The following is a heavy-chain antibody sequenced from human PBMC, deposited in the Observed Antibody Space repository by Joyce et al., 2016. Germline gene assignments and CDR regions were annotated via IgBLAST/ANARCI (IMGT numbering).Heavy chain of an antibody. J-gene: IGHJ4*02. V-gene: IGHV3-53*01. CDR3: ARGPPFDY. CDR2: IYSADTT. CDR1: GFTVSGNY. Sequence: EVQLVESGGGLIQPGGSLRLSCAASGFTVSGNYMNWVRQAPGKGLEWVAIIYSADTTHYADSVKGRVPISRDTSKNTLYLQMNSLRAEDTAVYHCARGPPFDYWGQGTLVTVSS.